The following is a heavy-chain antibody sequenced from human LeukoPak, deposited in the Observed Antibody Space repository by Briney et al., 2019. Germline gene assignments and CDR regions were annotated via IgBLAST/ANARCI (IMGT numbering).Heavy chain of an antibody. Sequence: ASVKVSCKASGYTFTGFCIHWVRQAPGQRLEGMGWLNPNSGGTNYAQNFQGRVTMTRDTSISTGYMELSRLRSDDTAVYYCARDLDNYSGSGSYYNGDPLFQHWGQGTLVTVSS. J-gene: IGHJ1*01. V-gene: IGHV1-2*02. CDR2: LNPNSGGT. CDR3: ARDLDNYSGSGSYYNGDPLFQH. D-gene: IGHD3-10*01. CDR1: GYTFTGFC.